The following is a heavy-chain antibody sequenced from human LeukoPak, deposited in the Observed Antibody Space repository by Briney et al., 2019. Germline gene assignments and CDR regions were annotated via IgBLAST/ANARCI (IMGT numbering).Heavy chain of an antibody. CDR1: GFTVSSNY. D-gene: IGHD6-19*01. V-gene: IGHV3-66*02. J-gene: IGHJ4*02. Sequence: GGSLRLSCAASGFTVSSNYMSWVRQAPGEGLEWVSVIYSGGSTYYADSVKGRFTISRDNSKNTLYLQMNSLRAEDTAVYYCARDWEGSGWYGYWGQGTLVTVSS. CDR3: ARDWEGSGWYGY. CDR2: IYSGGST.